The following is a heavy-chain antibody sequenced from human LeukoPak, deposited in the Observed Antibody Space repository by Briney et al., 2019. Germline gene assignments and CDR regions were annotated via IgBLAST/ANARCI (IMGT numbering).Heavy chain of an antibody. V-gene: IGHV1-2*02. J-gene: IGHJ4*02. D-gene: IGHD4-17*01. CDR2: INPNSGGT. Sequence: ASVRVSCKASGYTFTGYYMHWVRQAPGQGLEWMGWINPNSGGTNHAQKFQGRVTMTRDTFISTAYMELSRLRSDDTAVYYCATYGDYLHFDYWGQGTLVTVSS. CDR3: ATYGDYLHFDY. CDR1: GYTFTGYY.